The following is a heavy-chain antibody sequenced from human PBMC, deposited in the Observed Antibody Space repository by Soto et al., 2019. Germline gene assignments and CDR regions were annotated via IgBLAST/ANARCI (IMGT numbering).Heavy chain of an antibody. Sequence: SETLSLTCTVSGGSISSGDYYWSWIRQPPGKGLEWIGYIYYSGSAYYNPSLKSRVTISVDTSKNQFSLKLSSVTAADTAVYYCARVPENSGSYYYFDLWGQGTLVTVSS. V-gene: IGHV4-30-4*01. CDR2: IYYSGSA. D-gene: IGHD1-26*01. J-gene: IGHJ4*02. CDR1: GGSISSGDYY. CDR3: ARVPENSGSYYYFDL.